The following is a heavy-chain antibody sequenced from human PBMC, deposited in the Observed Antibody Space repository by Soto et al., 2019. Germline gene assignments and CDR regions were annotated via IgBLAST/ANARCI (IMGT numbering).Heavy chain of an antibody. Sequence: GGSLRLSCAASGFTVSSKYMTWVRQAPGKGLEWVSLIQSGGTTYYADSVKGRFTISRDNSKNTLYLQMNSLRAEDTAVYYCAKEIDPYYFDYWGQGTLVTVSS. CDR1: GFTVSSKY. CDR3: AKEIDPYYFDY. CDR2: IQSGGTT. D-gene: IGHD2-21*01. V-gene: IGHV3-66*02. J-gene: IGHJ4*02.